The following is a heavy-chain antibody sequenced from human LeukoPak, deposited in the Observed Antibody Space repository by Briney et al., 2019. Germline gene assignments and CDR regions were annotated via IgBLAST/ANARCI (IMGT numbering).Heavy chain of an antibody. V-gene: IGHV3-7*01. CDR2: IKQDGSEK. CDR1: GFIFSSSW. CDR3: ARDGGGSYWDY. J-gene: IGHJ4*02. D-gene: IGHD1-26*01. Sequence: PGGSLRLSCVASGFIFSSSWMSWVRQAPGKGLEWVANIKQDGSEKDYADSVKGRFTISRDNAKNSLYLQMNSLRAEDTAVYYCARDGGGSYWDYWGQGTLVTVSS.